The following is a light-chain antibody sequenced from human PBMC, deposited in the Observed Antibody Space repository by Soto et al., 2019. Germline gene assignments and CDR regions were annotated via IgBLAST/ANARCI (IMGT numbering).Light chain of an antibody. CDR2: DSS. CDR1: QSVSRY. V-gene: IGKV3-11*01. J-gene: IGKJ4*01. CDR3: QQRSVWPLT. Sequence: IVLTQSPATLSLSPGDGATLSCRASQSVSRYLAWYQQKRGQAPRLLLYDSSNRATGIPARFSGSGSGTDFSLIISSLEPEDFAVYYCQQRSVWPLTFGGGTKVDIK.